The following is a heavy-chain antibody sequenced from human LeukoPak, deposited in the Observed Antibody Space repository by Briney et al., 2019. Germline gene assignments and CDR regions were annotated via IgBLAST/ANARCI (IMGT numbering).Heavy chain of an antibody. CDR1: GGSFSGYY. Sequence: SETLSLTCAVYGGSFSGYYWSWIRQPPGEGLEWIGEINHSGSTNYNPSLKSRVTISVDTSKNQFSLKLSSVTAADTAVYYCARGVVTAHYGMDVWGQGTTVTVSS. J-gene: IGHJ6*02. V-gene: IGHV4-34*01. D-gene: IGHD2-21*02. CDR2: INHSGST. CDR3: ARGVVTAHYGMDV.